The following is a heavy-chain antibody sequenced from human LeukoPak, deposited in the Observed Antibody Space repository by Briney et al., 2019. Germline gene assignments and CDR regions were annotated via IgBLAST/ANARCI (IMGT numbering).Heavy chain of an antibody. CDR3: AKAPGSSGSVGY. Sequence: PGGSLRLSCAASGFTFSSYGMHWVRQAPGKGLEWVAVISYDGSNKYYADSVKGRFTISRDNSKNTLYLQMNSLRAEDTAVYYCAKAPGSSGSVGYWGQGTLVTVSS. V-gene: IGHV3-30*18. CDR1: GFTFSSYG. J-gene: IGHJ4*02. CDR2: ISYDGSNK. D-gene: IGHD6-6*01.